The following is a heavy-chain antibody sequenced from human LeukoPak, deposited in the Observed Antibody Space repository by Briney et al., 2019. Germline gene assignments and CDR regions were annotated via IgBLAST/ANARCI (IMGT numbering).Heavy chain of an antibody. CDR3: ARRRGDGYNSPFDY. CDR2: IYPGDSDA. D-gene: IGHD5-24*01. V-gene: IGHV5-51*01. J-gene: IGHJ4*02. Sequence: GESLKISCKGSGYSFTNYWIAWVRQMPGKGLEWMGNIYPGDSDARYSPSFQGQVTISADKSISTAYLQWSSLKASDTAMYYCARRRGDGYNSPFDYWGQGTLVTVSS. CDR1: GYSFTNYW.